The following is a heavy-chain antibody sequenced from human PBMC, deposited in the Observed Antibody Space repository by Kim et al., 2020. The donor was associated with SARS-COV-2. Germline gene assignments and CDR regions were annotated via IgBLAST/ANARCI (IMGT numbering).Heavy chain of an antibody. V-gene: IGHV3-64*01. CDR2: ISSNGGST. CDR3: ARDSYYDSSGYLGYYGMDV. D-gene: IGHD3-22*01. J-gene: IGHJ6*02. CDR1: GFTFSSYA. Sequence: GGSLRLSCAASGFTFSSYAMHWVRQAPGKGLEYVSAISSNGGSTYYANSVKGRFTISRDNSKNTLYLQMGSLRAEDMAVYYCARDSYYDSSGYLGYYGMDVWGQGTTVTVSS.